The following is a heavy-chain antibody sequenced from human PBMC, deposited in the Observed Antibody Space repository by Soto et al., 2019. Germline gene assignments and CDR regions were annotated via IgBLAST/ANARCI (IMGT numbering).Heavy chain of an antibody. J-gene: IGHJ5*02. CDR2: IYPGDSDT. CDR3: ARSAVAGIVGANWFDP. Sequence: GESLKISCKGSGYSFTSYWIGWVRQMPGKGLEWMGIIYPGDSDTRYSPSFQGQVTISAEKSISTAYLQWSSLKASDTAMYYCARSAVAGIVGANWFDPWGQGTLVTVSS. D-gene: IGHD1-26*01. CDR1: GYSFTSYW. V-gene: IGHV5-51*01.